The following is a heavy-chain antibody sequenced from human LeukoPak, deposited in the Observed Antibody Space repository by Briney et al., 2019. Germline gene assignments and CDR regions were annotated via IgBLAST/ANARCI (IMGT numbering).Heavy chain of an antibody. CDR1: GFSFSGYA. Sequence: PGGSLRLSCAASGFSFSGYAMSWVRQAPGKGLDWVSGVSDSGVNTYYADSVKGRFTISRDNAKNSLYLQMNSLRAEDTAVYYCARDQYLDYRGQGTLVTVSS. CDR2: VSDSGVNT. CDR3: ARDQYLDY. V-gene: IGHV3-23*01. J-gene: IGHJ4*02.